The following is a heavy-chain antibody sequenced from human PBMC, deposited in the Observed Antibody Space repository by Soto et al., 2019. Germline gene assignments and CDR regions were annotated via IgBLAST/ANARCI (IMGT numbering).Heavy chain of an antibody. CDR1: GYTFTSYA. J-gene: IGHJ5*02. CDR3: ARDRDYCSGGGCYPNWFDP. Sequence: GASVKVSCKASGYTFTSYAMHWVRQAPGQRLDWMGWINAGNGNTEYSQKFQGRVTITRDTSASTAYMELSSLRSEDTAVYYCARDRDYCSGGGCYPNWFDPWGQGTLVTVSS. CDR2: INAGNGNT. D-gene: IGHD2-15*01. V-gene: IGHV1-3*01.